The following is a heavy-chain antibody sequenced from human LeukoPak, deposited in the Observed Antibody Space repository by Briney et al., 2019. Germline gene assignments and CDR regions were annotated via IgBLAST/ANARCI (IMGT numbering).Heavy chain of an antibody. V-gene: IGHV3-23*01. J-gene: IGHJ4*02. D-gene: IGHD6-25*01. CDR3: AKGNLQSRHSTGFDH. Sequence: GGSLRLSCAASGFTFSRYAMSWIRQAPGKGLDWVSVISDSGGRTYYADSVKGRFTVSRDNSKNTLHPQMNSLRDDDTAVYYCAKGNLQSRHSTGFDHWGQGTLVTVSS. CDR2: ISDSGGRT. CDR1: GFTFSRYA.